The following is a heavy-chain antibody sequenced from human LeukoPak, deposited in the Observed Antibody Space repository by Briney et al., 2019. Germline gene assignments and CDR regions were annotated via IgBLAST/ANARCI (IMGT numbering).Heavy chain of an antibody. Sequence: PSETLSLTCTVSGASMTTYYWSWIRQPPGRGPEWIGYVYYSGSTNYNPSLKSRVTISVDTSKNQFSLKLSSVTAADTAVYYCARHEGRIVGDAFDIWGQGTMVTVSS. CDR1: GASMTTYY. J-gene: IGHJ3*02. V-gene: IGHV4-59*08. CDR2: VYYSGST. CDR3: ARHEGRIVGDAFDI. D-gene: IGHD2-15*01.